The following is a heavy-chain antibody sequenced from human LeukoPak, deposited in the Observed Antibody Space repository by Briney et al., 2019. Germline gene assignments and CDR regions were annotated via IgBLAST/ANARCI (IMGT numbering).Heavy chain of an antibody. Sequence: SETLSLTCTVSGGSLSSGGYYWRWIRQHPGKGLEWIGYIYYSGSTYYNPSLKSRVTISVDTSKNQFSLELSSVTAADTAVYYCAKTQSSGWYYFDYWGQGTLVTVSS. V-gene: IGHV4-31*03. CDR2: IYYSGST. CDR3: AKTQSSGWYYFDY. CDR1: GGSLSSGGYY. J-gene: IGHJ4*02. D-gene: IGHD6-19*01.